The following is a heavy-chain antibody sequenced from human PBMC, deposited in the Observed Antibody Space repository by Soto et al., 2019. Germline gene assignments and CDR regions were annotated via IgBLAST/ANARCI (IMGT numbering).Heavy chain of an antibody. J-gene: IGHJ6*02. D-gene: IGHD3-10*01. CDR1: GYTFTGYY. CDR2: IDPNSGGT. V-gene: IGHV1-2*04. Sequence: ASVKVSCKASGYTFTGYYMHWVRQAPGQGLEWMGWIDPNSGGTNYAQKFQGWVTMTRDTSISTAYMELSRLRSDDTAGYYCAGDLGHSGYYGMDVWGQGTRVTVS. CDR3: AGDLGHSGYYGMDV.